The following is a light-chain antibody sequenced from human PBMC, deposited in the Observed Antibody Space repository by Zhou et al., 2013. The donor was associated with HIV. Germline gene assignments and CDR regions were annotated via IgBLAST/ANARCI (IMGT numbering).Light chain of an antibody. Sequence: EIVMTQSPASLSVFPGERATLSCRASQSLNGDLAWYQQKPGQAPRLLIYTTFTRATGIPARFSGGGSGTDFTLTISRLEPEDFAVYYCQQYDSSLYTFGQGTKLEIK. CDR3: QQYDSSLYT. CDR2: TTF. J-gene: IGKJ2*01. CDR1: QSLNGD. V-gene: IGKV3-15*01.